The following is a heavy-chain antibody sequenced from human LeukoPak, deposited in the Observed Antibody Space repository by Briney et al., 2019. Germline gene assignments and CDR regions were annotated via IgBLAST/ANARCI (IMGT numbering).Heavy chain of an antibody. CDR1: GFIFSSYV. J-gene: IGHJ4*02. D-gene: IGHD3-3*01. CDR3: AKENTDFWCRTDY. CDR2: ISGRGGSI. Sequence: GGSLRLSCVASGFIFSSYVMSRVRQAPGKGLEWVSSISGRGGSIYDADSVKGRSTISRDNSNNTLYLQLNSLRADDTALYYCAKENTDFWCRTDYWGQGTLVTVSS. V-gene: IGHV3-23*01.